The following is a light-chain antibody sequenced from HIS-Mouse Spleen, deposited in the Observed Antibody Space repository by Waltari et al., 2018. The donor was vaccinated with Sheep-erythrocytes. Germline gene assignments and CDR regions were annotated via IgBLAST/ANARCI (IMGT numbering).Light chain of an antibody. CDR3: QQANSFPIT. CDR2: AAS. V-gene: IGKV1-12*01. Sequence: DIQRTQSPSSVSASVGDRVTITCRASQGISSWLALYQQKPGKAPKLLIYAASSLQSGVPSRFSGSGSGTDFTLTISSLQPEDFATYYCQQANSFPITFGQGTRLEIK. CDR1: QGISSW. J-gene: IGKJ5*01.